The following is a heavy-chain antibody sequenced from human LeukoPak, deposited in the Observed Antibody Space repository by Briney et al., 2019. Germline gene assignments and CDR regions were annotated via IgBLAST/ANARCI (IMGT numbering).Heavy chain of an antibody. CDR3: ARSGYGHNDAFDI. Sequence: SVKVSCKASGGTFSSYAISWVRQATGQGPEWMGGIIPIFGTANYAQKFQGRVTTTADKSTSTAYMELSSLRSEDTAVYYCARSGYGHNDAFDIWGQGTMVTVSS. J-gene: IGHJ3*02. CDR2: IIPIFGTA. D-gene: IGHD5-12*01. V-gene: IGHV1-69*06. CDR1: GGTFSSYA.